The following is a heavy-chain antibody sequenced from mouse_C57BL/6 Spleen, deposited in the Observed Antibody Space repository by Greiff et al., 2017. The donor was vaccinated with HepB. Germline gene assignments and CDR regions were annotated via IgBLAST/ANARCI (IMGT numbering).Heavy chain of an antibody. J-gene: IGHJ2*01. D-gene: IGHD1-1*01. CDR3: AREEIYYYGSSYFDY. Sequence: EVKLVESGPGLVKPSQSLSLTCSVTGYSITSGYYWNWIRQFPGNKLEWMGYISYDGSNNYNPSLKNRISITRDTSKNQFFLKLNSVTTEDTATYYCAREEIYYYGSSYFDYWGQGTTLTVSS. CDR1: GYSITSGYY. V-gene: IGHV3-6*01. CDR2: ISYDGSN.